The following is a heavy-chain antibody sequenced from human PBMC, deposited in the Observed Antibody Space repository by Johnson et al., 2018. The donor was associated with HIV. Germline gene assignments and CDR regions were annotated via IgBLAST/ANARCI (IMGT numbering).Heavy chain of an antibody. Sequence: VQLVESGGGLVQPGGSLRLSCVASGFTFSSYDMHWVRQATGKGLEWVSGIGTAGDTYYPGSVKGRFTISRENAKNSLYLQMNSLRAEDTAVYYCARVWSGESGAFDIWGQGTMVTVSS. V-gene: IGHV3-13*01. J-gene: IGHJ3*02. CDR2: IGTAGDT. CDR3: ARVWSGESGAFDI. CDR1: GFTFSSYD. D-gene: IGHD3-3*01.